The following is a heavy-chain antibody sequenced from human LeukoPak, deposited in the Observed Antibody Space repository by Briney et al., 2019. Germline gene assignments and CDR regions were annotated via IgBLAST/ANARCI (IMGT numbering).Heavy chain of an antibody. D-gene: IGHD3-3*01. CDR2: IKQDGREK. CDR3: ARDSPPLGVVIPFGY. CDR1: GFTFSSYW. V-gene: IGHV3-7*01. Sequence: GGSLRLSCAASGFTFSSYWMSWVRQAPGKGLEWVANIKQDGREKHYVDSVKGRFTISRDNAKNSLYLQMNSLRAEDTAVYYCARDSPPLGVVIPFGYWGQGTLVTVSS. J-gene: IGHJ4*02.